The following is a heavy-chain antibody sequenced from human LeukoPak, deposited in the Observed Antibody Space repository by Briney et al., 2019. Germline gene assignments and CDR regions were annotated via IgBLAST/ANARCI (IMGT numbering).Heavy chain of an antibody. D-gene: IGHD3-10*01. J-gene: IGHJ4*02. CDR3: ARDRGFEMGLFDY. CDR1: GGTFSSYA. CDR2: IIPIFGTA. Sequence: ASVKVSCKASGGTFSSYAINWVRQAPGQGLEWMGGIIPIFGTANYAQKFQGRVTITADESTSTAYMELSSLRAEDTAVYYCARDRGFEMGLFDYWGQGTLVTVSS. V-gene: IGHV1-69*01.